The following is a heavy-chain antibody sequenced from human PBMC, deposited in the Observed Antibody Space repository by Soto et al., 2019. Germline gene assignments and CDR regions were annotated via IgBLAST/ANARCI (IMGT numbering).Heavy chain of an antibody. J-gene: IGHJ4*02. CDR1: GYTFTSFY. Sequence: QVQLLQSGAEVKKPGASVKVSCKASGYTFTSFYMRWVRQAPGQGLEWMGIINPSGGSTNYAQKFQGRVTMTRDTSTSTVYMELSSLRSEDTAVYYCTRDLQSDYDFWGQGTLVTVSS. D-gene: IGHD4-17*01. V-gene: IGHV1-46*03. CDR3: TRDLQSDYDF. CDR2: INPSGGST.